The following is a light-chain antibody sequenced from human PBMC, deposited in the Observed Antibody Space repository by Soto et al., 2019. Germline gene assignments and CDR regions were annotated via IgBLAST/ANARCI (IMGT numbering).Light chain of an antibody. Sequence: QSALTQPASVSGSPGQSITISCTGTSSDVGGYNYVSWYQQHPGKAPKLMIYDVSNRPSGVSNRFSGSKSGNTASLNISGLQAEDEADYYCSSYTSRSTLGVFGGGTKLTVL. J-gene: IGLJ2*01. CDR2: DVS. CDR3: SSYTSRSTLGV. CDR1: SSDVGGYNY. V-gene: IGLV2-14*01.